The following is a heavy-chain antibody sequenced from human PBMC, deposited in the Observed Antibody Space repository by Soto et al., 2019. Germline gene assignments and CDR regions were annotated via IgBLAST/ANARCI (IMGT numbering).Heavy chain of an antibody. CDR2: INPNTSAT. V-gene: IGHV1-2*02. CDR3: AIFSFYHNHNNVIYF. J-gene: IGHJ1*01. D-gene: IGHD1-1*01. CDR1: GNIITGSV. Sequence: ASVKLSSKAQGNIITGSVIQWLGLAPGQEKEWMGWINPNTSATNYAQKFQGRVTMTRDTSLGTAYMELTSLRPDDTAHYYCAIFSFYHNHNNVIYF.